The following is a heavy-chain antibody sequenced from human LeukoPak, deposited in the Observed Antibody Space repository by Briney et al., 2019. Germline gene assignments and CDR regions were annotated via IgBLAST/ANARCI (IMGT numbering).Heavy chain of an antibody. Sequence: SQTLSLTCTVSGGSISSYYWSWIRQPPGKGLEWIGYIYYSGSTNYNPSLKSRVTISVDTSQNQFSLKLSSVTAADTAVYYCARGTTHYYDSSGYYPDFDYWGQGTLVTVSS. CDR2: IYYSGST. CDR1: GGSISSYY. D-gene: IGHD3-22*01. V-gene: IGHV4-59*01. J-gene: IGHJ4*02. CDR3: ARGTTHYYDSSGYYPDFDY.